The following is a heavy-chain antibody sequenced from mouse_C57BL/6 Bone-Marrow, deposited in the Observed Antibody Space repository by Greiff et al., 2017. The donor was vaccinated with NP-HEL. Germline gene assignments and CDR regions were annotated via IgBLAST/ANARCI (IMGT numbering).Heavy chain of an antibody. Sequence: VQLQESGPGLVAPSQSLSITCTVSGFSLTSYAISWVRQPPGKGLEWLGVIWTGGGTNYNSALKSRLSISKDNSKSQVFLKRNSLQTDDTARYYCARAYYSNYCYYAMDYWGQGTSVTVSS. CDR3: ARAYYSNYCYYAMDY. J-gene: IGHJ4*01. CDR2: IWTGGGT. D-gene: IGHD2-5*01. V-gene: IGHV2-9-1*01. CDR1: GFSLTSYA.